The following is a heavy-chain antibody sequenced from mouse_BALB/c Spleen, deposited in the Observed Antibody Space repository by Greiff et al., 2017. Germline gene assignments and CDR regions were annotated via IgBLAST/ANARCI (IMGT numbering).Heavy chain of an antibody. CDR2: IWAGGST. CDR1: GFSLTSYG. J-gene: IGHJ1*01. V-gene: IGHV2-9*02. CDR3: ARDYYGSSRYFDV. Sequence: VQLVESGPGLVAPSQSLSITCTVSGFSLTSYGVHWVRQPPGKGLEWLGVIWAGGSTNYNSALMSRLSISKDNSKSQVFLKMNSLQTDDTAMYYCARDYYGSSRYFDVWGAGTTVTVSS. D-gene: IGHD1-1*01.